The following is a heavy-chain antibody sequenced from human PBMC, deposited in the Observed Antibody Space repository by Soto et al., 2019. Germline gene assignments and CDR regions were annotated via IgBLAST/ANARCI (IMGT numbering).Heavy chain of an antibody. CDR3: ARDLWQQRGYFDF. D-gene: IGHD6-13*01. CDR2: ISYDGSNK. J-gene: IGHJ4*02. Sequence: PGGSLRLSCAASGFTFSSYAMHWVRQAPGRGLEWVAVISYDGSNKYYADSVKGRFTISRDNSKNTVHLQMDSLRAEDTAVYYCARDLWQQRGYFDFWGQGTVVTVSS. V-gene: IGHV3-30*14. CDR1: GFTFSSYA.